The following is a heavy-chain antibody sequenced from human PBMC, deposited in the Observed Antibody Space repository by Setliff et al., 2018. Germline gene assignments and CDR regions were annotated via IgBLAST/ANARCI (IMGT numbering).Heavy chain of an antibody. V-gene: IGHV1-8*01. J-gene: IGHJ4*02. CDR3: VTAQGAEHFDY. D-gene: IGHD3-16*01. CDR1: GKSFTKYD. CDR2: MHPNSGNT. Sequence: EASVKVSCKTLGKSFTKYDFHWVRQATGQGLEWMGWMHPNSGNTGYAQKFQGRVTMTSTTAINTAYMELMRLTSEDTAVYYCVTAQGAEHFDYWGQGSLVTVSS.